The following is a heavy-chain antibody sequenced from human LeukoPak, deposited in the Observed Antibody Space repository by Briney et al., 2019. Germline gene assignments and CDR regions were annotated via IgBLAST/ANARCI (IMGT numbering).Heavy chain of an antibody. CDR1: GFTFSDYW. D-gene: IGHD2-8*01. J-gene: IGHJ6*04. V-gene: IGHV3-7*01. Sequence: RTGGSLRLSCSASGFTFSDYWMTCVRQAPGRRVEWVANINQDGGEAYYVDSVKCRFTVSRYNAKNSLYLQLNNLRVDDTAVYHCATRYCTISACRASSHHCFDNWGKGTTVTVSS. CDR3: ATRYCTISACRASSHHCFDN. CDR2: INQDGGEA.